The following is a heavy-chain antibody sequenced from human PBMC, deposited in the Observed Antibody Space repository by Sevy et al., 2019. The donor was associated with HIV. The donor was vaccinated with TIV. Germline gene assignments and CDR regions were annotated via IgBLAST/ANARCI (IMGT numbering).Heavy chain of an antibody. CDR2: IYYSGST. CDR1: GGSVSSGSYY. J-gene: IGHJ6*02. CDR3: PRVNGGYTLYYYYGMDV. D-gene: IGHD5-12*01. Sequence: SETLSLTCTVSGGSVSSGSYYWSWIRQPPGKGLEWIGYIYYSGSTNYNPSLKSRVTISVDTSKNQFSLKLSSVTAADTAVYYCPRVNGGYTLYYYYGMDVWGQGTTVTVSS. V-gene: IGHV4-61*01.